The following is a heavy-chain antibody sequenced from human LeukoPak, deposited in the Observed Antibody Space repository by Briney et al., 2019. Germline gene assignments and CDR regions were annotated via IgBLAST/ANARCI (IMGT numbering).Heavy chain of an antibody. CDR2: IKQDGSEK. Sequence: PGGSLRLSCTASGFTFSNYWMSWVRQVPGKGPEWVANIKQDGSEKYYVDSVEGRFAISRDNAQNSLSLQMNSLRVEDTAVYYCARWQPGFDPWGQGTLVTVSS. CDR1: GFTFSNYW. D-gene: IGHD6-13*01. CDR3: ARWQPGFDP. V-gene: IGHV3-7*01. J-gene: IGHJ5*02.